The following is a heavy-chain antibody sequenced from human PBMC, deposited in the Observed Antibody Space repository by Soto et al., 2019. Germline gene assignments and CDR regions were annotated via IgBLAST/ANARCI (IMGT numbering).Heavy chain of an antibody. V-gene: IGHV4-30-4*01. CDR3: ARELIVATTHAAYFDY. CDR1: GGSISSGDYY. CDR2: IYYSGST. D-gene: IGHD5-12*01. Sequence: QVQLQESGPGLVKPSQTLSLTCTVSGGSISSGDYYWSWIRHPPGKGLEWIGYIYYSGSTYYNPSLKSRVTISVDTSKNQFSLKLSSVTAADTAVYYCARELIVATTHAAYFDYWGQGTRVTVSS. J-gene: IGHJ4*02.